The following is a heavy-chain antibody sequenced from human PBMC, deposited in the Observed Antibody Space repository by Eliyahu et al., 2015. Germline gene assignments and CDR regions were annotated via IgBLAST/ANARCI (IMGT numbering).Heavy chain of an antibody. CDR3: TTVYSTGWYVGGGMDV. CDR2: IQSKTDGGTT. Sequence: EVQVVESGGGLVKPGGSLRLSCAASGFTFNKAXXXWXRQAXGKGLEWVGRIQSKTDGGTTDYAAPVKGRFTISRDDSKNTLYLHMNNLKTEDTAMYYCTTVYSTGWYVGGGMDVWGQGTTVTVSS. J-gene: IGHJ6*02. V-gene: IGHV3-15*01. CDR1: GFTFNKAX. D-gene: IGHD6-19*01.